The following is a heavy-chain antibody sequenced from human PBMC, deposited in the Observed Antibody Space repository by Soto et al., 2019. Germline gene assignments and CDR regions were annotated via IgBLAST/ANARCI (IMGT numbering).Heavy chain of an antibody. CDR2: LYWADDK. CDR1: GYSRSTSGVG. V-gene: IGHV2-5*02. J-gene: IGHJ4*02. D-gene: IGHD3-16*01. Sequence: QIPLKEAGPTLVKPTQTPTLTCTVSGYSRSTSGVGVNWIRQPPGKALEWLALLYWADDKRYSPSLKSRLPPTKAPYQKPVVLTGTDVAPADTAPYSGERVDGRFGVDYCGQGTLVTVSS. CDR3: ERVDGRFGVDY.